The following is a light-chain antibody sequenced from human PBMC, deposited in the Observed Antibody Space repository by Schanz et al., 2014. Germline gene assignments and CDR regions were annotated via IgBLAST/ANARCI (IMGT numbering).Light chain of an antibody. J-gene: IGLJ2*01. CDR2: EVS. Sequence: QSALTQPPSASGSPGQSVTISCTGTSSDVGDYNYVSWYQQHPGKAPKLMIYEVSKRPSGVPDRFSGSKSGNTASLTISGLQAEDEADYYCSSYTTSSTVVFGGGTKLTVL. CDR3: SSYTTSSTVV. V-gene: IGLV2-8*01. CDR1: SSDVGDYNY.